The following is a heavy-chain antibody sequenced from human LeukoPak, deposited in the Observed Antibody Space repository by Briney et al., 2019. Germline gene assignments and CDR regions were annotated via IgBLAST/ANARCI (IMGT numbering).Heavy chain of an antibody. V-gene: IGHV3-23*01. CDR2: ISGSGGST. D-gene: IGHD6-13*01. CDR3: ARDRDSSSWFYGMDV. J-gene: IGHJ6*02. CDR1: GFTFSSYA. Sequence: PGGSLRLSCAASGFTFSSYAMSWVRQAPGKGLEWVSAISGSGGSTYYADSVKGRFTISRDNSKNTLYLQMNSLRAEDTAVYYCARDRDSSSWFYGMDVWGQGTTVTVSS.